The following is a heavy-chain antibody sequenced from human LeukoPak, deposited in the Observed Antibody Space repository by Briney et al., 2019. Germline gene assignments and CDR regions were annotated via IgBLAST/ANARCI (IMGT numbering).Heavy chain of an antibody. V-gene: IGHV3-48*02. Sequence: GGSLRLSCAASGFTVSNSYITWVRQAPGNGLEWVSYISSSSTTIHYADSVKGRFTISRDNAKNTLYLQMNSLRDADTAVYYCARDSRDYVFDYWGQGALVTVSS. D-gene: IGHD4-17*01. CDR2: ISSSSTTI. CDR3: ARDSRDYVFDY. J-gene: IGHJ4*02. CDR1: GFTVSNSY.